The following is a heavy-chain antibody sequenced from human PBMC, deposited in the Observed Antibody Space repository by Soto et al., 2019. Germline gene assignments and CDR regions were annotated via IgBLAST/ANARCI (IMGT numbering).Heavy chain of an antibody. V-gene: IGHV3-7*01. CDR3: ARGHISGGSYRGWANLGGFAY. J-gene: IGHJ4*02. Sequence: PGGSLRLSCAASGFTFSSYWMSWVRQAPGKGLEWVANIKQDGSEKYYVDSVKGRFTISRDNAKNSLYLQMNSLRAADTAVYYCARGHISGGSYRGWANLGGFAYWGQGTLVTVSS. CDR1: GFTFSSYW. CDR2: IKQDGSEK. D-gene: IGHD7-27*01.